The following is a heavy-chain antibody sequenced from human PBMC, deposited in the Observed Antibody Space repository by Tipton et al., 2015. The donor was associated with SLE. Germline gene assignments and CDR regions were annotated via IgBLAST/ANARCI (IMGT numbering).Heavy chain of an antibody. CDR2: IRSKAYGGTT. CDR3: TREEIQLWFFDY. D-gene: IGHD5-18*01. V-gene: IGHV3-49*03. Sequence: RSLRLSCTASGFTCGDYAMSWFRQAPGKGLEWVGFIRSKAYGGTTEYAASVKGRFTISRDDSKSIAYLQMNSLKTEDAAVYYCTREEIQLWFFDYWGQGTLVTVSS. CDR1: GFTCGDYA. J-gene: IGHJ4*02.